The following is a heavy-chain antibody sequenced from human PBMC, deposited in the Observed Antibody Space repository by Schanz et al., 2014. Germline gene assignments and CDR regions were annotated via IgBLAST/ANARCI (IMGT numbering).Heavy chain of an antibody. CDR3: AKPDIPAALTGPGVWFDP. D-gene: IGHD6-13*01. Sequence: QVQLVESGGGVVRPGGSLRLSCAGSGFTFSNYAIHWVRQAPGKGLEWVGVISYDGSSKNHADSVQGRFTISRDNSKNALYLQMDSLRAEDTAIYYCAKPDIPAALTGPGVWFDPWGQGTLVTVSS. CDR2: ISYDGSSK. V-gene: IGHV3-33*08. CDR1: GFTFSNYA. J-gene: IGHJ5*02.